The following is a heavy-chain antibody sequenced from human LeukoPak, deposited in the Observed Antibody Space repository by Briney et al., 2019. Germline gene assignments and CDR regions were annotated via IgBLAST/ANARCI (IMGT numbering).Heavy chain of an antibody. CDR1: GITLSNYG. V-gene: IGHV3-23*01. D-gene: IGHD6-19*01. CDR3: VRWGVEAGMDY. J-gene: IGHJ4*02. Sequence: GGSLRLSCAVSGITLSNYGMSWVRQAPGKGLEWVAGISDSGGRTNYADSVKGRFTISRDNAKKSIFLQMNSLRAEETAVYKCVRWGVEAGMDYWGQGTLVTVSS. CDR2: ISDSGGRT.